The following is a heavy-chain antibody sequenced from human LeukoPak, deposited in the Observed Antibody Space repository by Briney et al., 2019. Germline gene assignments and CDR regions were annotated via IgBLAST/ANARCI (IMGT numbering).Heavy chain of an antibody. CDR2: IRSKAYGGTT. CDR1: GFTFGDYA. V-gene: IGHV3-49*03. Sequence: GGSLRLSCTASGFTFGDYAMSWFRQAPGKGLEWVGFIRSKAYGGTTEYAASVKGGFTISRDDSKSIAYLQMNSLKTEDTAVYYCTKVRRHKPAPDAFDIWGQGTMVTVSS. CDR3: TKVRRHKPAPDAFDI. J-gene: IGHJ3*02.